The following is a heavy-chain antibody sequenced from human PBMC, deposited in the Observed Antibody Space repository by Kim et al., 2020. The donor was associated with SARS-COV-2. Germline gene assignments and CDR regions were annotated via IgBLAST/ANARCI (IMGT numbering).Heavy chain of an antibody. CDR1: GFTFSAFD. J-gene: IGHJ3*02. CDR2: LRRSSYTI. V-gene: IGHV3-48*02. CDR3: VRDRLGGAFDM. Sequence: GGSLRLSCATSGFTFSAFDMHWVRRAPGKGLEWFSVLRRSSYTIYYANSVKGRFTISRDNAKNSLYLQMNSLRDEDTALYYCVRDRLGGAFDMWGQGTMVTVSS. D-gene: IGHD2-15*01.